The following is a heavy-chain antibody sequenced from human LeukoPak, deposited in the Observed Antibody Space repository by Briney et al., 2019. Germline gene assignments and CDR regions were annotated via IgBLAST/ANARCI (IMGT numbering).Heavy chain of an antibody. CDR3: ARTETYYGSGSYFDAFDI. J-gene: IGHJ3*02. D-gene: IGHD3-10*01. CDR2: IYPGDSDT. CDR1: GYSFGNYW. Sequence: GESLKISCKGSGYSFGNYWIGWVRQMPGKGLEWMGIIYPGDSDTRYSPSFQGQVTISADKSISTAYLQWSSLKASDTAMYYCARTETYYGSGSYFDAFDIWGQGTMVTVSS. V-gene: IGHV5-51*01.